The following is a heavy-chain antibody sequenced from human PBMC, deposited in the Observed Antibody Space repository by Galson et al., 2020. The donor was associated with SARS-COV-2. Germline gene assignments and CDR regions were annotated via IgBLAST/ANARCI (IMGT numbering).Heavy chain of an antibody. D-gene: IGHD3-3*01. Sequence: ASAKVFCKVSGYTLTKLSMNWVRQDPGKGLEWMGGFVPEDGDTIYAQKFQGRLTMIENTTTNKAYMQLSSMIPADNAVYYCATGPGVAHISWFXPXGQXXXVTVSS. CDR3: ATGPGVAHISWFXP. J-gene: IGHJ5*02. CDR2: FVPEDGDT. V-gene: IGHV1-24*01. CDR1: GYTLTKLS.